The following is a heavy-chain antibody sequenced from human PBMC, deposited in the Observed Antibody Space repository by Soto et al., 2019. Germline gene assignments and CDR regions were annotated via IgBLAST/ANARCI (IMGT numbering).Heavy chain of an antibody. CDR1: GGSISSYY. Sequence: SETLSLTCTVSGGSISSYYWSWIRQPPGKGLEWIGYIYYSGSTNYNPSLKSRVTISVDTSKNQFSLKLSSVTAADTAVYYCARGFGRDGYNFGYWGQGTLVTVSS. D-gene: IGHD3-16*01. CDR2: IYYSGST. CDR3: ARGFGRDGYNFGY. V-gene: IGHV4-59*08. J-gene: IGHJ4*02.